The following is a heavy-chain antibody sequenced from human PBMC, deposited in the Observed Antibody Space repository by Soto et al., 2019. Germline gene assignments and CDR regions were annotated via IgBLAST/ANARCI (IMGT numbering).Heavy chain of an antibody. V-gene: IGHV4-34*01. CDR3: ARTGYSSGWYKAAFDI. Sequence: QVQLQQWGAGLLKPSETLSLTCAVYGGSFSGYYWSWIRQPPGKGLEWIGEINHSGSTNYNPSLKSRVTIPVDTSKNQFSLKLSSVTAADTAVYYCARTGYSSGWYKAAFDIWGQRTMVTVSS. CDR2: INHSGST. J-gene: IGHJ3*02. D-gene: IGHD6-19*01. CDR1: GGSFSGYY.